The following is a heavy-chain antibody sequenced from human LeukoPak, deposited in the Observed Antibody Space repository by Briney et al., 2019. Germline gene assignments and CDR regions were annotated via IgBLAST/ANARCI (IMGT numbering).Heavy chain of an antibody. CDR3: AKVHYSSSWYYFDY. D-gene: IGHD6-13*01. CDR2: ISYDGSNK. J-gene: IGHJ4*02. Sequence: GGSLRLSCAASGFXFSSYGMHWVRQAPGKGLEWVAVISYDGSNKYYADSVKGRFTISRDNSKNTLYLQMNSLRAEDTAVYYCAKVHYSSSWYYFDYWGQGTLVTVSS. CDR1: GFXFSSYG. V-gene: IGHV3-30*18.